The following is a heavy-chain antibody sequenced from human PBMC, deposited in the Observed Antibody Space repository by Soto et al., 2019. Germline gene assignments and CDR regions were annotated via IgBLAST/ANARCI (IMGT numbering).Heavy chain of an antibody. CDR3: TRQVLGGFGNDY. CDR2: IYPGDSNT. Sequence: PGESLKISCKGSGYSFSSYWIGWVRQMPGKGLEWMGIIYPGDSNTRYSPSFQGQVTISADKSISPAYLQWNSLQASDTAIYYCTRQVLGGFGNDYWGQGTLVTVSS. J-gene: IGHJ4*02. V-gene: IGHV5-51*01. CDR1: GYSFSSYW. D-gene: IGHD3-3*02.